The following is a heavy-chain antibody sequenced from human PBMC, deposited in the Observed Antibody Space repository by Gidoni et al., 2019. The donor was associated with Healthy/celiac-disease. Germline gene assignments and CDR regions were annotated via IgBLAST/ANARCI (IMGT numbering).Heavy chain of an antibody. J-gene: IGHJ5*02. Sequence: QLQLQESGPGLVKPSETLSLTCTVSGGSISSSSYYWGWIRQPPGKGLEWIGSIYYSGSTYYNPSLKSRVTISVDTSKNQFSLKLSSVTAADTAVYYCARDYYDILTGYPNNWFDPWGQGTLVTVSS. V-gene: IGHV4-39*07. CDR1: GGSISSSSYY. D-gene: IGHD3-9*01. CDR3: ARDYYDILTGYPNNWFDP. CDR2: IYYSGST.